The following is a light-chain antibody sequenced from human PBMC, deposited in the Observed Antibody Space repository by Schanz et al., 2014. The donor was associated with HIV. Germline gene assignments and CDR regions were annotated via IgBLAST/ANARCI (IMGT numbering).Light chain of an antibody. V-gene: IGKV3D-15*01. CDR2: GAS. Sequence: EIVLTQSPGSLSLSPGGRATLSCGASQSLSSAYLAWYQQKPGQAPRLLIFGASNRATGTPDRFSGSGSGTEFTLTISSLQSEDFAVYYCQQYNNWPRTFGQGTKVEIK. CDR3: QQYNNWPRT. J-gene: IGKJ1*01. CDR1: QSLSSAY.